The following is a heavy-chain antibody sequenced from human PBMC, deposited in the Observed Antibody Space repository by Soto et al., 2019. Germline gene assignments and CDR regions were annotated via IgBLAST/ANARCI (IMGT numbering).Heavy chain of an antibody. Sequence: EQVLESGGGLVQPGGSLRLSCEASGFMFNHYAMSWVRQTPGKGLELVSVISGSTGTTYYADSVKGRFTISRDNSKNTVYLQMNSLRVEDSALYACAKVIVLGASTLEYWGPGTRVTVSS. D-gene: IGHD3-16*02. CDR1: GFMFNHYA. CDR3: AKVIVLGASTLEY. CDR2: ISGSTGTT. V-gene: IGHV3-23*01. J-gene: IGHJ4*02.